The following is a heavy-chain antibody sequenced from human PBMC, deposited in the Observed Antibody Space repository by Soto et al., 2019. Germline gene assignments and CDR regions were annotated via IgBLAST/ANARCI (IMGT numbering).Heavy chain of an antibody. J-gene: IGHJ4*02. CDR2: IYHSGST. CDR3: ARGDESFTIFGVVPYYFDY. D-gene: IGHD3-3*01. V-gene: IGHV4-38-2*01. Sequence: NPSETLSLTCAVSGYSISSGYYWGWIRQPPGKGLEWIGSIYHSGSTYYNPSLKSRVTISVDTSKNQFSLKLSSVTAADTAVYYCARGDESFTIFGVVPYYFDYWGQGTLVTVSS. CDR1: GYSISSGYY.